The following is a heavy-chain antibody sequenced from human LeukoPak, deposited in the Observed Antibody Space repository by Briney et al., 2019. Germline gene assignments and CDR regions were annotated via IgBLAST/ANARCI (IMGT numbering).Heavy chain of an antibody. V-gene: IGHV3-30-3*01. CDR2: ISYDGSNK. Sequence: PGRSLRLSCAASGFTFSSYAMHWVRQAPGKGLEWVAVISYDGSNKYYADSVKGRFTISRDNSKNTPYLQMNSLRAEDTAVYYCARDTAAAFDYWGQGTLVTVSS. CDR1: GFTFSSYA. CDR3: ARDTAAAFDY. J-gene: IGHJ4*02. D-gene: IGHD6-13*01.